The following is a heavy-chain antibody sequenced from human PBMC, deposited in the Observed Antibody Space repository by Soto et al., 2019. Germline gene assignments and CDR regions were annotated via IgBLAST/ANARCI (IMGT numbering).Heavy chain of an antibody. CDR3: ARQRKVATKLYYYYGMGV. D-gene: IGHD5-12*01. V-gene: IGHV4-34*01. J-gene: IGHJ6*02. Sequence: SETLSLTCAVYGGSFSGYYWSWIRQPPGKGLEWIGDINHSGSTNYNPSLKSRVTISVDTSKNQFSLKLSSVTAADTAVYYCARQRKVATKLYYYYGMGVWGQGTTVTVSS. CDR1: GGSFSGYY. CDR2: INHSGST.